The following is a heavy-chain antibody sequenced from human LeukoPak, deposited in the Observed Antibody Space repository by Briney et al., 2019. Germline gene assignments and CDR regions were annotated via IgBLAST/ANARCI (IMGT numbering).Heavy chain of an antibody. CDR1: GFTFSSHA. J-gene: IGHJ6*03. CDR2: INSGGGST. V-gene: IGHV3-64*01. CDR3: VRLSLGRGRYDMDV. Sequence: PGGSLRLSCAASGFTFSSHAMHWVRQAPGKGLEYVSAINSGGGSTYYANSVKGRFTISRDNSKNTLYLQMGSVRVEDMAIYYCVRLSLGRGRYDMDVWGKGTTVTIFS. D-gene: IGHD3-9*01.